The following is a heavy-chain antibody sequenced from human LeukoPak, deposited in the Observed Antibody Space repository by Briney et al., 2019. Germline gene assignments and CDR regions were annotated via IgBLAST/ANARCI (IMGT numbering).Heavy chain of an antibody. CDR1: GYTFTSYA. J-gene: IGHJ4*02. CDR3: ARCPTGAGDYFDY. V-gene: IGHV1-3*01. CDR2: INAGNGNT. D-gene: IGHD7-27*01. Sequence: ASVKVSCKASGYTFTSYAMHWVRQAPGQRLEWMGWINAGNGNTKYSQKFQGRVTITRDTSASTAYMEPSSLRSEDTAVYYCARCPTGAGDYFDYWGQGTLVTVSS.